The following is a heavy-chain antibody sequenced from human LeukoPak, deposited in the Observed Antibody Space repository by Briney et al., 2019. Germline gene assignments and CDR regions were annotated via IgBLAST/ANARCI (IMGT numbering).Heavy chain of an antibody. Sequence: ASVKVSCKASGYTFTSYGISWVRQAPGQGLEWMGWISAYNGNTNYAQKFQGRVTITADESTSTAYMELSSLRSEDTAVYYCAHPSGIAAAGADYWGQGTLVTVSS. CDR2: ISAYNGNT. J-gene: IGHJ4*02. V-gene: IGHV1-18*01. CDR1: GYTFTSYG. CDR3: AHPSGIAAAGADY. D-gene: IGHD6-13*01.